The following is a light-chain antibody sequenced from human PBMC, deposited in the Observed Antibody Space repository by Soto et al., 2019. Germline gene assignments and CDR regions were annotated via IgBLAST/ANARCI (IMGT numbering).Light chain of an antibody. CDR2: VAS. V-gene: IGKV3-20*01. J-gene: IGKJ5*01. CDR1: QSVSINY. Sequence: EIVFTQSPGTLSLSPGERATLSCRASQSVSINYLAWYQQKPGQAPRLLIYVASSRATGIPDRFSGSGSGTDFTLTISRXEPEDFAVYYCQQYGSSPITFGQGTRLEIK. CDR3: QQYGSSPIT.